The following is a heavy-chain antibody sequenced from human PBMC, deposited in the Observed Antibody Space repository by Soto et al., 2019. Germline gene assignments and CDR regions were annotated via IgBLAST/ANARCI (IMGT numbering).Heavy chain of an antibody. CDR2: ISAYNGNT. D-gene: IGHD3-16*02. CDR3: ASLGLRLGELSPSGAFDI. Sequence: QVQLVQSGAEVKKPGASVKVSCKASGYTFTSYGISWVRQAPGQGLEWMGWISAYNGNTNYAQKLQGRVTMTTDTSTSTAYMELRSLRFDDTAVYYCASLGLRLGELSPSGAFDIWGQGTMVTVSS. V-gene: IGHV1-18*04. J-gene: IGHJ3*02. CDR1: GYTFTSYG.